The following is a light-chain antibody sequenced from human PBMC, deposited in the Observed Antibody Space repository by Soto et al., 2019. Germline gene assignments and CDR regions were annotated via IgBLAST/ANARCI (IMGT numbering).Light chain of an antibody. V-gene: IGKV1-5*03. CDR3: QQYNTFPPYT. CDR2: KAS. Sequence: DIQMTQSPSTLSASVGDKVTLTCRASQSVSDCLAWYQQKPGKAPKLLIYKASNLESGAPSRFSGSGSGTEFTLTISSLQPDDSATYYCQQYNTFPPYTFGQGTKLEI. J-gene: IGKJ2*01. CDR1: QSVSDC.